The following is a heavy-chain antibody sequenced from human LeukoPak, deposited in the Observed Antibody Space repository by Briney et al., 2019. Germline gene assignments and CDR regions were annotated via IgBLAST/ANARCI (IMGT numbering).Heavy chain of an antibody. CDR1: GFTFSTYW. D-gene: IGHD3-10*01. CDR3: ARLDLYYGSGTYYSDSYYGMDV. Sequence: PGGSLRLSCAASGFTFSTYWMTWVRQVPGKGLEWVADIYQDGSAKKYVDSLKGRFTISRDNAKNSMYLQMNSLRAEDTAVYYCARLDLYYGSGTYYSDSYYGMDVWGQGTTVTVSS. V-gene: IGHV3-7*04. J-gene: IGHJ6*02. CDR2: IYQDGSAK.